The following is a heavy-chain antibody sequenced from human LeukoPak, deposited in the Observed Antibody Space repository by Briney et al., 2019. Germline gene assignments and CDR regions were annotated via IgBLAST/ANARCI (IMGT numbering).Heavy chain of an antibody. Sequence: TSETLSLTCTVSGGSISSGSYYWSWIRQPAGKGLEWIGRIYTSGSTNYNPSLKSRVTISVDTSKNQFSLKLSSVTAADTAVYYCAREQQLVYNWFDPWGQGTLVTVSS. J-gene: IGHJ5*02. CDR1: GGSISSGSYY. V-gene: IGHV4-61*02. D-gene: IGHD6-13*01. CDR2: IYTSGST. CDR3: AREQQLVYNWFDP.